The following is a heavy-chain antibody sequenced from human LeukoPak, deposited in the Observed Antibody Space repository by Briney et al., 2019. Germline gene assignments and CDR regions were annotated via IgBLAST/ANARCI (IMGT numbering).Heavy chain of an antibody. CDR1: GGSFSGYY. Sequence: SETLSLTCAVYGGSFSGYYWSWIRQPPGKGLEWIGEINHSGSTNYNPSLKSRVAISVDTSKNQFSLKLSSVTAADTAVYYCARAPRGGAAAGKGGNWFDPWGQGTLVTVSS. J-gene: IGHJ5*02. CDR3: ARAPRGGAAAGKGGNWFDP. V-gene: IGHV4-34*01. D-gene: IGHD6-13*01. CDR2: INHSGST.